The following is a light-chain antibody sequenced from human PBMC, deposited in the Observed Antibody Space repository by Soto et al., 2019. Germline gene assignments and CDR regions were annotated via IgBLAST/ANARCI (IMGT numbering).Light chain of an antibody. J-gene: IGKJ5*01. CDR2: AAS. V-gene: IGKV1-9*01. CDR3: QQLNSYPIT. CDR1: QGINTF. Sequence: SPFTQTPTSLSPPVGDRVTIHFRASQGINTFLAWYQQKAGKAPKLLIYAASTLQSGVPSRFSGSGSGTDFTLTISSLQSEDFATYYCQQLNSYPITFGQGTRLEIK.